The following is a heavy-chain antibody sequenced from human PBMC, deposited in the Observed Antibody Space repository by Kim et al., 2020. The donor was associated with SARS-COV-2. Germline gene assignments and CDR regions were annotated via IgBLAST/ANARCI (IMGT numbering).Heavy chain of an antibody. CDR2: IYYGGAT. V-gene: IGHV4-39*01. CDR1: GGSISNSNYY. CDR3: ARSLGYSSSWYYFDL. D-gene: IGHD6-13*01. Sequence: SETLSLTCNVSGGSISNSNYYWVWIRQPPGKGLEWIASIYYGGATYYSPSLKARATISMDKTKNQFSLNLRSVTAADRGSYFCARSLGYSSSWYYFDLWG. J-gene: IGHJ4*01.